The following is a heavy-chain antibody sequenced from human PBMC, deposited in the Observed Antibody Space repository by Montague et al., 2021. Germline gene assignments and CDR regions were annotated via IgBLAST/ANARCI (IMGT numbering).Heavy chain of an antibody. D-gene: IGHD2-15*01. CDR1: GGSFSGYY. J-gene: IGHJ5*02. V-gene: IGHV4-34*01. CDR3: ARGLDVAVLLVATGWFDA. Sequence: SETLSLTCTVYGGSFSGYYWNWIRQPPGKGLEWIGEISHNGSTSYNPSLTSRVTMSVDTSTKKFSLNLNSVAAADTAVYYCARGLDVAVLLVATGWFDAWGQGTLVTVSS. CDR2: ISHNGST.